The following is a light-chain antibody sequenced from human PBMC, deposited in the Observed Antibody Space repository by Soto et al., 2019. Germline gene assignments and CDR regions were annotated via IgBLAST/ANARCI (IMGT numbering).Light chain of an antibody. V-gene: IGKV1-5*01. CDR3: QQYNSYSWT. Sequence: DIQMTQSPSTLSASVGDRVTITCRASQSISNWLAWYQQKSGKAPKLLIYDASTLPRGVPSRFSGCGSGTEFTLTISSLQPDDFATYYCQQYNSYSWTFGQGTKVDIK. CDR2: DAS. CDR1: QSISNW. J-gene: IGKJ1*01.